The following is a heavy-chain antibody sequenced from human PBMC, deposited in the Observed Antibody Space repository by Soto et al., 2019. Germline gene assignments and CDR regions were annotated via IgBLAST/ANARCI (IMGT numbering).Heavy chain of an antibody. CDR2: IIPIFGTA. V-gene: IGHV1-69*13. CDR1: GGTFSSYA. J-gene: IGHJ4*02. CDR3: AIYGSGSYYD. Sequence: AASVKVSCKASGGTFSSYAISWVRQAPGQGLEWMGGIIPIFGTANYAQKFQGRVTITADESTSTAYMELSSLRSEDTAVYYCAIYGSGSYYDWGQGTLVTVSS. D-gene: IGHD3-10*01.